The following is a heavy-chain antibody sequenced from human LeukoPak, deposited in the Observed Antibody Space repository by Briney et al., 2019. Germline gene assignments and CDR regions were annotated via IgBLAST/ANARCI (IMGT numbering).Heavy chain of an antibody. Sequence: GGSLRLSCVVSGITLSNYGMSWVRQAPGKGLEWVAGISGSGGGTKYADSVKGRFTISRDNRKNTLYLQMNSLRAEDTAMYFCAKRGVVIRVILVGFHKEAYYFDSWGQGALVAVSS. J-gene: IGHJ4*02. D-gene: IGHD3-22*01. CDR2: ISGSGGGT. CDR1: GITLSNYG. CDR3: AKRGVVIRVILVGFHKEAYYFDS. V-gene: IGHV3-23*01.